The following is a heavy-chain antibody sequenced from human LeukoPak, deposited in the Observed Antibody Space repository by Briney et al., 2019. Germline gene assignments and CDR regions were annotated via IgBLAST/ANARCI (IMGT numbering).Heavy chain of an antibody. CDR3: VRVGRVAVGYNWFGP. V-gene: IGHV4-39*01. J-gene: IGHJ5*02. D-gene: IGHD2-15*01. Sequence: PSETLSLTCTVSGGSISSSSYYWGWIRQPPGKGLEWIVSIYYSGSTYSNPSLKSRVTISVDTSKNQFSLELRSVTAADTAVYYCVRVGRVAVGYNWFGPWGQGTLVTVSS. CDR1: GGSISSSSYY. CDR2: IYYSGST.